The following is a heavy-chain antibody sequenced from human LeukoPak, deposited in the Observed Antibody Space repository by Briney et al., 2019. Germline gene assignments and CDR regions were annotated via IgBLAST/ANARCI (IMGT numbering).Heavy chain of an antibody. V-gene: IGHV3-23*01. J-gene: IGHJ4*02. CDR2: ISGSGGST. Sequence: PGGSLRLSCAASGFTFSSYWMSWVRQAPGKGLEWVSAISGSGGSTYYADSVKGRFTISRDNSKNTLYLQMNSLRAEDTAVYYCAKGGSWIQLWLADYFDYWGQGTLVTVSS. D-gene: IGHD5-18*01. CDR3: AKGGSWIQLWLADYFDY. CDR1: GFTFSSYW.